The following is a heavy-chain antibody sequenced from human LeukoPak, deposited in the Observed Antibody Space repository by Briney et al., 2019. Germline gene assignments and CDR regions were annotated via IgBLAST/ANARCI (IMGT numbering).Heavy chain of an antibody. D-gene: IGHD3-3*01. CDR1: GFTFSSYS. CDR2: ISSSSSYI. Sequence: PGGSLRLSCAASGFTFSSYSMNWVRQAPGKGLEWASSISSSSSYIYYADSVKGRFTISRDNAKNSLYLQMNSLRAEGTAVYYCARDGVLRFLEWLSSNPMDVWGKGTTVTVSS. J-gene: IGHJ6*03. V-gene: IGHV3-21*01. CDR3: ARDGVLRFLEWLSSNPMDV.